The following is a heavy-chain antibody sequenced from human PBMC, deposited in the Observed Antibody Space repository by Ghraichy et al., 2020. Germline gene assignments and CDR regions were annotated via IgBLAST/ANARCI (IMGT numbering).Heavy chain of an antibody. V-gene: IGHV3-23*01. D-gene: IGHD2-15*01. CDR1: GFTFSSYA. CDR3: AKGRSSQYYYYGMDV. J-gene: IGHJ6*02. CDR2: ISGSGGST. Sequence: GGSLRLSCEASGFTFSSYAMSWVRQAPGKGLEWVSAISGSGGSTYYADSVKGRFTISRDNSKNALYLQMNSLRAEDTAVFYCAKGRSSQYYYYGMDVWGQWTTVTVSS.